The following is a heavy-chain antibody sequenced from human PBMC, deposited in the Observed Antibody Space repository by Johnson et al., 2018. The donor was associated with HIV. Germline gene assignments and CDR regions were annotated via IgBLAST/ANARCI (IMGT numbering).Heavy chain of an antibody. D-gene: IGHD2-2*01. CDR1: GFTFSSYW. J-gene: IGHJ3*02. CDR3: ATCSDQVLTGGEAVDI. V-gene: IGHV3-7*01. CDR2: IKQDGGAQ. Sequence: EVQLLESGGGLVQPGGSLRLSCAASGFTFSSYWMSWVRQAPGKGLEWVANIKQDGGAQYVVDSVKGRFTISRDNAKNSLYLEMNSLRVEDTAVYYCATCSDQVLTGGEAVDIWGQGTMVTVSS.